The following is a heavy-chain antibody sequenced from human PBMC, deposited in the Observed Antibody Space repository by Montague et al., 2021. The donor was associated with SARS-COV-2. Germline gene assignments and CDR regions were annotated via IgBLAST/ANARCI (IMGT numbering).Heavy chain of an antibody. CDR3: ARLPDQLLWFGELFDY. V-gene: IGHV4-39*01. D-gene: IGHD3-10*01. Sequence: SETLSLTCTVSGGSISSSSYYWGWIRQPPGKGLEWIGSIYYSGSTYYNPSLKSRVTISVDTSKNQFSLKLSSVTAADTAVYYCARLPDQLLWFGELFDYWVQGTLVTVSS. CDR1: GGSISSSSYY. J-gene: IGHJ4*02. CDR2: IYYSGST.